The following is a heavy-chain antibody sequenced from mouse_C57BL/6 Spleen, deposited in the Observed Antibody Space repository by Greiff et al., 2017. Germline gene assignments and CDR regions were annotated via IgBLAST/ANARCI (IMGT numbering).Heavy chain of an antibody. CDR1: GYTFTSYW. Sequence: QQSCKASGYTFTSYWMHWVKQRPGRGLEWIGRIDPNSGGTKYNEKFKSKATLTVDKPSSTAYMQLSSLTSEDSAVYYCARSIYYDYAWFAYWGQGTLVTVSA. J-gene: IGHJ3*01. CDR2: IDPNSGGT. D-gene: IGHD2-4*01. CDR3: ARSIYYDYAWFAY. V-gene: IGHV1-72*01.